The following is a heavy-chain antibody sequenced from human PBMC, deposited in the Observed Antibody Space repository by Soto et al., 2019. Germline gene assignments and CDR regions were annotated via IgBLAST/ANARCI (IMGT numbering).Heavy chain of an antibody. CDR2: INSDGSST. D-gene: IGHD2-2*03. CDR1: EDTRTSYW. J-gene: IGHJ4*02. V-gene: IGHV3-74*01. CDR3: AKRRGYCSSTSCYGLLWFGELLTDY. Sequence: QSCAAVEDTRTSYWMHRVIKAPGKGLVWVSRINSDGSSTSYADSVKGRFTISRDNAKNTLYLQMNSLRAEDTAVYYCAKRRGYCSSTSCYGLLWFGELLTDYWGQGTLVTVSS.